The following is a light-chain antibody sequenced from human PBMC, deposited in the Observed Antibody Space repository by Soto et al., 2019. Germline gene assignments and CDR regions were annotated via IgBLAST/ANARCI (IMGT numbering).Light chain of an antibody. CDR3: QQYENLPT. CDR1: QNINNY. J-gene: IGKJ5*01. V-gene: IGKV1-33*01. CDR2: DAS. Sequence: DIQMTQAPSSLSASVGDRFTITRRASQNINNYLNWYQQKPGRSPQLLIYDASNLEAGFPSRFRGSGPGTDFTFTISRLQPEDIATYYCQQYENLPTFGQGTRLEIK.